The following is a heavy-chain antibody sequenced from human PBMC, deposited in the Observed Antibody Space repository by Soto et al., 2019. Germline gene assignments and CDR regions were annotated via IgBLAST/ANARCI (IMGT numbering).Heavy chain of an antibody. CDR1: GFTFRDYY. Sequence: QVQLVESGGGLVRPGGSLRLSCEASGFTFRDYYMTWFRQAPGKGLEWLSYIDSSTKYTNYADSVKGRFTISRDNAKNSLYLQMNSLRADDTAVYCAREYYYTMDVWGQGTMVTVSS. CDR2: IDSSTKYT. V-gene: IGHV3-11*05. J-gene: IGHJ6*02. CDR3: AREYYYTMDV.